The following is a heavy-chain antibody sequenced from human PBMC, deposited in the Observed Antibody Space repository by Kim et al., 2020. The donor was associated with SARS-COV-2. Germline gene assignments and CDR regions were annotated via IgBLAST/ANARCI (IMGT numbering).Heavy chain of an antibody. Sequence: YYNPSLKSRVTISVDTSKNQFSLKLSSVTAADTAVYYCARLTVRRAAFDIWGQGTMVTVSS. D-gene: IGHD4-17*01. CDR3: ARLTVRRAAFDI. V-gene: IGHV4-39*01. J-gene: IGHJ3*02.